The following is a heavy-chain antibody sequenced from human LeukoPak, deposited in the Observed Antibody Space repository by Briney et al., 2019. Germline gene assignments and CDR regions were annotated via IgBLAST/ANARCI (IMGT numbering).Heavy chain of an antibody. D-gene: IGHD3-22*01. CDR1: GFTFSRIA. Sequence: GRSLRLSCATSGFTFSRIAMHWVRQAPGKGLEWVAVIWNDGSNKYYADSVKGRFTISRDNSKNTLYLQMNSLRAEDTAVYYCARDSSGCVDYWGQRALVTVSS. V-gene: IGHV3-33*01. CDR2: IWNDGSNK. J-gene: IGHJ4*02. CDR3: ARDSSGCVDY.